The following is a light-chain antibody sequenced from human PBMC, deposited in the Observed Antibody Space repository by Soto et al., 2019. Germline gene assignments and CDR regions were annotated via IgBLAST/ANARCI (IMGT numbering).Light chain of an antibody. CDR3: TSFASSTSLDV. Sequence: QSVLPQPASVSGALGQSITISCTGTTRDIAGYNYISWYQQLPGKAPKLMIYQVTIRPSGISNRFSGSKSGNTASLTISGLKAEDEADYYCTSFASSTSLDVFGTGTKVTVL. V-gene: IGLV2-14*01. CDR2: QVT. CDR1: TRDIAGYNY. J-gene: IGLJ1*01.